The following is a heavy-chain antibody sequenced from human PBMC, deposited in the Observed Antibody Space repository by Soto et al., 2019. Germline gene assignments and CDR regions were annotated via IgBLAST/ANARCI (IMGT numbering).Heavy chain of an antibody. CDR2: ISSSGSTI. D-gene: IGHD3-9*01. V-gene: IGHV3-48*03. Sequence: GGSLRLSCAASGFTFSSYEMHWVRQAPGKGLEWVSYISSSGSTIYYADSVKGRFTISRDNAKNSLYLQMNSLRAEDTAVYYCARTEGDILTGYYFDYWGQGTLVTVSS. CDR3: ARTEGDILTGYYFDY. J-gene: IGHJ4*02. CDR1: GFTFSSYE.